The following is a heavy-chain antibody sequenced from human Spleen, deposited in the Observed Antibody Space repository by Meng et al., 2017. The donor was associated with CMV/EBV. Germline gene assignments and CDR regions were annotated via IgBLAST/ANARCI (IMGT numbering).Heavy chain of an antibody. CDR1: GFTFSSYA. Sequence: GGSLRLSCAASGFTFSSYAMSWVRQAPERGLEWVSAISGSGGTPYYADSVKGRFTISRGNSRNTLYLQMNSLRAEDTAVYYCAKDDYGATGFDPWGQGTLVTVSS. CDR2: ISGSGGTP. V-gene: IGHV3-23*01. CDR3: AKDDYGATGFDP. J-gene: IGHJ5*02. D-gene: IGHD4/OR15-4a*01.